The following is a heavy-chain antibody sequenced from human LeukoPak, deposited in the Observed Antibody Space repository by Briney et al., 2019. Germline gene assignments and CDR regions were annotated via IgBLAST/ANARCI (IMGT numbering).Heavy chain of an antibody. Sequence: GASVKVSCKASGYTFTGYYMHWVRQAPGQGLEWMGWINPNSGGTNYAQKFQGRVTMTRDTSISTAYMELSRLRSDDTAVYYCARAMGDSTSWLNGGSWFDPWGQGTLVTVSS. CDR2: INPNSGGT. CDR3: ARAMGDSTSWLNGGSWFDP. V-gene: IGHV1-2*02. D-gene: IGHD2-2*01. CDR1: GYTFTGYY. J-gene: IGHJ5*02.